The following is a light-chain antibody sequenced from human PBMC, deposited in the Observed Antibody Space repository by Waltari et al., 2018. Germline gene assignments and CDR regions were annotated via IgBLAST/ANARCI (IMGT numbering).Light chain of an antibody. CDR3: QQYFRAPYT. V-gene: IGKV4-1*01. J-gene: IGKJ2*01. Sequence: DIVLTQSPDSLAGSLGERATIHCKSSQIVLYSSRDKNYLTWYQQKPGQPPKLLISWASARESGVPDRFSGSGSGTDFTLTISSLQAEDVAVYYCQQYFRAPYTFGQGTKLEIK. CDR2: WAS. CDR1: QIVLYSSRDKNY.